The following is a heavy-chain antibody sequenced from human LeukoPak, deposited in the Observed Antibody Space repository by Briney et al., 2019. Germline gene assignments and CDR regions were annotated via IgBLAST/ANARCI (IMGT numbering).Heavy chain of an antibody. CDR2: IGPTGSDR. CDR3: AHRGWDIVATIFLDY. D-gene: IGHD5-12*01. V-gene: IGHV3-21*06. CDR1: GLTFSTSG. Sequence: TGGSLRLSCTASGLTFSTSGFNWVRQAPGKGLEWVASIGPTGSDRYHADSIKGRFTISRDNANNFLYLQMNSLRAEDTAVYYCAHRGWDIVATIFLDYWGQGTLVTVSS. J-gene: IGHJ4*02.